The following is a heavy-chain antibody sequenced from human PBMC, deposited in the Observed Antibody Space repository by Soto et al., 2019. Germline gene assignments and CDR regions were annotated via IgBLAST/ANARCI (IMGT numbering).Heavy chain of an antibody. J-gene: IGHJ3*02. CDR1: GGSISSSNW. V-gene: IGHV4-4*02. CDR3: AREPTVTISAFDI. Sequence: QVQLQESGPGLVKPSGTLSLTCAVSGGSISSSNWWSWVRQPPGKGLAWIGEIYHSGSTNYNPSLKGRVTVSVDESKNQWSLKLSSVTAAATAVYYCAREPTVTISAFDIWGQGTMVTVSS. CDR2: IYHSGST. D-gene: IGHD4-17*01.